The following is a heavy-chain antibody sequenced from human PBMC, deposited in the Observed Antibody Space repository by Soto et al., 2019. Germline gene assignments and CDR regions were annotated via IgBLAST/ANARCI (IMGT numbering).Heavy chain of an antibody. CDR3: ARDSITIFWGQADY. D-gene: IGHD3-9*01. J-gene: IGHJ4*02. Sequence: ESVGGVVQPGRSLRLSCAASGFTFSSYAMHWVRQAPGKGLEWVAVISYDGSNKYYADSVKGRFTISRDNSKNTLYLQMNSLRAEDTAVYYCARDSITIFWGQADYWGQGTLVTVSS. CDR1: GFTFSSYA. CDR2: ISYDGSNK. V-gene: IGHV3-30-3*01.